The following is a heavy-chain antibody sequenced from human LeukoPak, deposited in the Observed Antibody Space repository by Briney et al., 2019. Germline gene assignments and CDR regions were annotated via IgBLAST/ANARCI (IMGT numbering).Heavy chain of an antibody. D-gene: IGHD5-18*01. CDR2: IRYDGSNK. Sequence: PGGSLRLSCAASGFTFSSYGMHWVRQAPGKGLEWVTFIRYDGSNKYYADSVKGRFTISRDNSKNTLYLQMNSLRAEDTAVYYCAKAAEQLWPTPLDYWGQGTLVTVSS. V-gene: IGHV3-30*02. CDR1: GFTFSSYG. CDR3: AKAAEQLWPTPLDY. J-gene: IGHJ4*02.